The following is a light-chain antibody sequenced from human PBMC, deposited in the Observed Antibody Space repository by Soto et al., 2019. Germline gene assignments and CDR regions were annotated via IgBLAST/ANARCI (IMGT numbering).Light chain of an antibody. CDR1: NSNIGNNY. CDR2: DNN. Sequence: QSVLTQPPSVSAAPGQRVTISCSGSNSNIGNNYVSWYQQLPGTAPKLLIYDNNKRPSGIPDRFSGSRSGPAATLGITGLQTGDEADYYCATWDDTLRAGVFGGGTKLTVL. V-gene: IGLV1-51*01. J-gene: IGLJ3*02. CDR3: ATWDDTLRAGV.